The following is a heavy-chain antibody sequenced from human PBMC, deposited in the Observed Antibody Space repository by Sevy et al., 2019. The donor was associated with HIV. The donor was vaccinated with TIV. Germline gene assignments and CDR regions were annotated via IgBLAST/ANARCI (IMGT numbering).Heavy chain of an antibody. V-gene: IGHV4-34*01. CDR1: GGSFSGYC. CDR3: ARAPPVVVVPGAPSWFDP. J-gene: IGHJ5*02. Sequence: SETLSLTCAVYGGSFSGYCWNWIRQSPGKGLEWIGEINHSGSTHYNPSLKSRVTISVDTSKNQFSLRLNSVTAADTAVYYCARAPPVVVVPGAPSWFDPWGQGTLVTVSS. CDR2: INHSGST. D-gene: IGHD2-2*01.